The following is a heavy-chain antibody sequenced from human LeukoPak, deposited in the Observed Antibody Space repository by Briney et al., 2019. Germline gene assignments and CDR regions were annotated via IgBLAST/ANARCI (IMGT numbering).Heavy chain of an antibody. CDR3: AKSGGSSGWLY. CDR2: ISGSGGGT. V-gene: IGHV3-23*01. D-gene: IGHD6-19*01. Sequence: GGSLRLSCAASGFTFSSYGMHWVRQAPGKGLEWLSGISGSGGGTYYADSVKGRFTISRDDSKNTLYLQMHSLRAEDTAVYYCAKSGGSSGWLYWGQGTLVTVSS. J-gene: IGHJ4*02. CDR1: GFTFSSYG.